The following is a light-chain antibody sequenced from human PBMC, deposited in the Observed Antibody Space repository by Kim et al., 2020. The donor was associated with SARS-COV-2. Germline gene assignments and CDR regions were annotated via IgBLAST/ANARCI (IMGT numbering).Light chain of an antibody. CDR2: KAS. V-gene: IGKV1-5*03. J-gene: IGKJ1*01. CDR1: QSISSW. Sequence: SASVGDRVTITCRASQSISSWLAWYQQKPGKAPKLLIYKASSLESGVPSRFSGSGSGTEFTLTISSRQPDDFATYYCQQYNSYWPFGQGTKVGIK. CDR3: QQYNSYWP.